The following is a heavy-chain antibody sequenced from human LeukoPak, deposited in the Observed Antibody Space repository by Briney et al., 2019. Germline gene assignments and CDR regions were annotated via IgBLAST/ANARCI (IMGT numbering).Heavy chain of an antibody. D-gene: IGHD6-6*01. CDR2: ISYDGSNK. Sequence: PGGSLRLSCAASGFTFSSYGMHWVRQAPGKGLEWVAVISYDGSNKYYADSVKGRFTISRDNSKNTLYLQMNSLRAEDTAVYYCAKDRIEYSSSYDYWGQGTLVTVS. J-gene: IGHJ4*02. CDR1: GFTFSSYG. CDR3: AKDRIEYSSSYDY. V-gene: IGHV3-30*18.